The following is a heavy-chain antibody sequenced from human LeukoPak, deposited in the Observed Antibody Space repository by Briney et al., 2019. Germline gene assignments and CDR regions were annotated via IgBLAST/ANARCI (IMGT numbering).Heavy chain of an antibody. CDR1: GFTISNYA. CDR3: AKEGYDSSGYYYPFDY. Sequence: GGSLRLSCAASGFTISNYAMSWVRQAPGKGLEWVSAISGSGGSTYYADSVKGRFTISRDNSKNTLYLQMNSLRAEDTAVYYCAKEGYDSSGYYYPFDYWGQGTLVTVSS. V-gene: IGHV3-23*01. D-gene: IGHD3-22*01. J-gene: IGHJ4*02. CDR2: ISGSGGST.